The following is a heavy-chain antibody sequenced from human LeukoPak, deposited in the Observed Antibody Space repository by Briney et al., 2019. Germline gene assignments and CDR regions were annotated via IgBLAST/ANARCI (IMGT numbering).Heavy chain of an antibody. CDR2: ISGSGGST. D-gene: IGHD2-2*01. CDR3: AKVIVVVPAAWGYFDY. J-gene: IGHJ4*02. Sequence: PGGSLRLSCAASGFTFSSYAMSWVRQAPGKRLEWVSAISGSGGSTYYAGSVKGRFTISRDNSKNTLYLQMNSLRAEDTAVYYCAKVIVVVPAAWGYFDYWGQGTLVTVSS. CDR1: GFTFSSYA. V-gene: IGHV3-23*01.